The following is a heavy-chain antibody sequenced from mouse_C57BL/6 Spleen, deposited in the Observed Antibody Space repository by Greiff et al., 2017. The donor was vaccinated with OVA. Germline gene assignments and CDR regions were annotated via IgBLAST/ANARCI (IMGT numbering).Heavy chain of an antibody. Sequence: QVQLQQSGAELARPGASVKLSCKASGYTFTSYGISWVKQRTGQGLEWIGEIYPRSGNTYYNEKFKGKATLTADKSSSTAYMELRSLTSEDSAVYFCARTADSDAYWGQGTLVTVSA. CDR2: IYPRSGNT. CDR1: GYTFTSYG. CDR3: ARTADSDAY. J-gene: IGHJ3*01. D-gene: IGHD1-2*01. V-gene: IGHV1-81*01.